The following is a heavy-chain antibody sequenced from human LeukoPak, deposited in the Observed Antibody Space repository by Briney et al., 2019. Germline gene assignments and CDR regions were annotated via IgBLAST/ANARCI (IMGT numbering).Heavy chain of an antibody. CDR3: ARDTRSHYYYGMDV. J-gene: IGHJ6*02. CDR2: IYSGGST. V-gene: IGHV3-53*01. Sequence: GGSLRLSCAASGFTVSSNYMSWVRQAPGKGLEWVSVIYSGGSTYYADSVKGRFTISRDNSKNTLYLQKNSLRAEDTAVYYCARDTRSHYYYGMDVWGQGTTVTVSS. CDR1: GFTVSSNY. D-gene: IGHD6-19*01.